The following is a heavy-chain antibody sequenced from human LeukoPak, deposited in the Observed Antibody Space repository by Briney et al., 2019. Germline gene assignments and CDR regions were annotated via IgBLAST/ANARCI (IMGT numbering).Heavy chain of an antibody. J-gene: IGHJ4*02. CDR1: GFTFSSYW. V-gene: IGHV3-30*03. D-gene: IGHD3-3*01. CDR3: ARGAEEWPDDY. Sequence: GGSLRLSCAASGFTFSSYWMSWVRQAPGKGLEWVAVISYDGSNKYYADSVKGRFTISRDNSKNTLYLQMNSLRAEDTAVYYCARGAEEWPDDYWGQGTLVTVSS. CDR2: ISYDGSNK.